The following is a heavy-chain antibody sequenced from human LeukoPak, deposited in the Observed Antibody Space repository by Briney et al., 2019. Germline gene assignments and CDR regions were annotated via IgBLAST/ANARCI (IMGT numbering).Heavy chain of an antibody. D-gene: IGHD4-17*01. J-gene: IGHJ4*02. CDR2: ISGGGETT. V-gene: IGHV3-23*01. CDR1: GFTFNNYA. CDR3: ARDYADYVGYFFFDY. Sequence: GGSLRLSCAASGFTFNNYAMNWVRQAPGKGLEWVSSISGGGETTHYADSAKGRFTISRDNSQNTLYLQMNSLRAEDTAVYYCARDYADYVGYFFFDYWGQGTLVAVSS.